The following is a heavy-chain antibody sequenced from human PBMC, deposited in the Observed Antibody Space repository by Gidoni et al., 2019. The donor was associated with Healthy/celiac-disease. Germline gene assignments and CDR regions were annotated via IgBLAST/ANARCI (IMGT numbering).Heavy chain of an antibody. CDR2: IKSKTDGGTT. J-gene: IGHJ4*02. D-gene: IGHD2-2*01. V-gene: IGHV3-15*07. Sequence: EVQLVESGGGLVTPGGSLRLSCAASGFTFRNAWLTWVRQAPGKGLEWVGRIKSKTDGGTTDYAAPVKGRFTISRDDSKNTLYLQMNSLKTEDTAVYYCTTDPNIVVVPAAEVFDYWGQGTLVTVSS. CDR3: TTDPNIVVVPAAEVFDY. CDR1: GFTFRNAW.